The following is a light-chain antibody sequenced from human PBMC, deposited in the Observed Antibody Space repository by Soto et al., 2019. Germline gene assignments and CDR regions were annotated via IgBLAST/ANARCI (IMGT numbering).Light chain of an antibody. Sequence: PGERATLSCRASQGISSYLAWYQQKPGQAPRLLIYDTSSRATGIPARFSGSGTGTDFTLTISSLEPEDFAVYYCQQRSDWPLTFGGGTKVEIK. CDR1: QGISSY. J-gene: IGKJ4*01. V-gene: IGKV3-11*01. CDR3: QQRSDWPLT. CDR2: DTS.